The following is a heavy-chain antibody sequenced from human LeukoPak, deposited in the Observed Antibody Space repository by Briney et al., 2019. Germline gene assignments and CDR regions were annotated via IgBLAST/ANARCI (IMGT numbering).Heavy chain of an antibody. CDR3: AKDPSTYYYDSSGFPNWFDP. Sequence: PGGSLRLSCAASGFTFSSYAMSWVRQAPGKGLEWVSAISGSGGSTYYADSVKGRFTISRDNSKNTLYLQMNSLRAEDMAVYYCAKDPSTYYYDSSGFPNWFDPWGQGTLVTVSS. CDR2: ISGSGGST. V-gene: IGHV3-23*01. J-gene: IGHJ5*02. CDR1: GFTFSSYA. D-gene: IGHD3-22*01.